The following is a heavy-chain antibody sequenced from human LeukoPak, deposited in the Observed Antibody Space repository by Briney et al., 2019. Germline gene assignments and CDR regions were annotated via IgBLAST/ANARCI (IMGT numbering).Heavy chain of an antibody. CDR1: GGSISSGGYY. CDR2: IYYSGST. V-gene: IGHV4-31*03. J-gene: IGHJ4*02. CDR3: ASVARYYYFDY. D-gene: IGHD3-10*01. Sequence: PSQTLSLTCTVSGGSISSGGYYWSWIRQHPGTGLEWIGYIYYSGSTYYNPSLKSRVTISVDTSKNQFSLKLSSVTAADTAVYYCASVARYYYFDYWGQGTLVTVSS.